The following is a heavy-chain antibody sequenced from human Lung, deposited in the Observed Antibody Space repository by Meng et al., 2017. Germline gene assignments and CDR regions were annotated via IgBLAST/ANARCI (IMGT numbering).Heavy chain of an antibody. CDR1: GGSFSDYY. Sequence: QWQHQRWGAGLLKPSEPLSLTCVVSGGSFSDYYWSWIRQPPGKGLEWIGEINHSGSTNYNPSLESRATISVDTSQNNLSLKLSSVTAADSAVYYCARGPTTMAHDFDYWGQGTLVTVSS. J-gene: IGHJ4*02. V-gene: IGHV4-34*01. D-gene: IGHD4-11*01. CDR3: ARGPTTMAHDFDY. CDR2: INHSGST.